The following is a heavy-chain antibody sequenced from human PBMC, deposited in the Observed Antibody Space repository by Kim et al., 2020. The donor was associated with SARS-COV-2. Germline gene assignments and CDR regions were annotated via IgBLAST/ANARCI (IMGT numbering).Heavy chain of an antibody. Sequence: YADSVRGRFTVSSDDAKNSVFLQMNSLRVEDTAIYYCSRDPPDCFLYFDFWGRGTQVTVSS. V-gene: IGHV3-48*03. J-gene: IGHJ2*01. D-gene: IGHD2-21*02. CDR3: SRDPPDCFLYFDF.